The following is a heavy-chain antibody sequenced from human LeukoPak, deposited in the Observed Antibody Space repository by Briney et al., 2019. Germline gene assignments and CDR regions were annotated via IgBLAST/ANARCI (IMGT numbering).Heavy chain of an antibody. CDR2: IKQDGSEK. V-gene: IGHV3-7*01. D-gene: IGHD4-17*01. Sequence: ETLSLTCDVSGGSIDSTNWWNWVRQAPGKGLEWVANIKQDGSEKYYVDSVKGRFTISRDNAKNSLYLQMNSLRAEDTAVYYCARGAGGDDYGDYNFDYWGQGTLVTVSS. CDR3: ARGAGGDDYGDYNFDY. CDR1: GGSIDSTNW. J-gene: IGHJ4*02.